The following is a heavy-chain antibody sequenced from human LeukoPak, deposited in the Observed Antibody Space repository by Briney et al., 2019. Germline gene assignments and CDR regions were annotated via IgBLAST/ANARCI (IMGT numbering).Heavy chain of an antibody. D-gene: IGHD3-9*01. V-gene: IGHV3-74*01. CDR2: INSDGSST. CDR1: GYTFSTYW. Sequence: TGGSLRLSCAPPGYTFSTYWMHWVRHAPGEGLVWVSRINSDGSSTTYADSVKGRFTISRDNAKNTLFLQMNSLRAEDMAVYYCARDRLAVMDYWGQGTLVTVSS. CDR3: ARDRLAVMDY. J-gene: IGHJ4*02.